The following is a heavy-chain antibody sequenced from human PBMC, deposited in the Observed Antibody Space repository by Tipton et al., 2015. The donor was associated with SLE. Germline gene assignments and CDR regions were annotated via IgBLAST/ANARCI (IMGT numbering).Heavy chain of an antibody. D-gene: IGHD3-16*02. CDR2: IHHGGNT. CDR3: ARGRLDYIWGSYRPSSFDY. V-gene: IGHV4-30-2*01. J-gene: IGHJ4*02. CDR1: GDSIDSDVDS. Sequence: TLSLTCTLSGDSIDSDVDSWNWIRQPPGQGLEWIGCIHHGGNTYYTPSLKRRVTISLDTSKTQFSLKLSSVTAADTAVYYCARGRLDYIWGSYRPSSFDYWGQGTLVTVSS.